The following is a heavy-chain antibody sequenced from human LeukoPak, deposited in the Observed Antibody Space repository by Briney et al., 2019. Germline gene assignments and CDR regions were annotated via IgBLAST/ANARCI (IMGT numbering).Heavy chain of an antibody. Sequence: SETLSLTCTVSGGSISSSSYYWGWIRQPPGKGLEWIGSIYYSGSTYYNPSLKSRVTISVDTSKNQFSLKLTSVSAADTAVYYCATGGTYIDNWGQGTLVTVSS. CDR3: ATGGTYIDN. CDR1: GGSISSSSYY. V-gene: IGHV4-39*07. D-gene: IGHD1-1*01. CDR2: IYYSGST. J-gene: IGHJ4*02.